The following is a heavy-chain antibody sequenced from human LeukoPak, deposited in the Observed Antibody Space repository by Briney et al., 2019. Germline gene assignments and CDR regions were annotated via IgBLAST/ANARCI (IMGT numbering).Heavy chain of an antibody. CDR2: IYNSGGT. D-gene: IGHD3-10*01. V-gene: IGHV4-39*01. Sequence: PSETLSLTSTVSGGSISSSTYYWGRIRQPPGKGLEWIGSIYNSGGTYYNPSLKSRVTISVDTSKNPFSLKLRSVTAAATAVYYCAHQSTHGFGELLYEDWGRGTLVTVSS. CDR1: GGSISSSTYY. CDR3: AHQSTHGFGELLYED. J-gene: IGHJ4*02.